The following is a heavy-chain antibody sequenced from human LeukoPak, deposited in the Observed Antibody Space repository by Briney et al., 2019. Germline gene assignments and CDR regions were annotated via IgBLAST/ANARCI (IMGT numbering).Heavy chain of an antibody. V-gene: IGHV4-59*01. CDR1: GGSISSYY. Sequence: ASETLSLTCTVSGGSISSYYWSWIRQPPGKGLEWIGYIYYSGSTNYNPSLKSRVTISVDTSKNQFSLKLSSVTAADTAVYYCERLTEYGGYWGQGTLVTVSS. CDR3: ERLTEYGGY. CDR2: IYYSGST. D-gene: IGHD1-14*01. J-gene: IGHJ4*02.